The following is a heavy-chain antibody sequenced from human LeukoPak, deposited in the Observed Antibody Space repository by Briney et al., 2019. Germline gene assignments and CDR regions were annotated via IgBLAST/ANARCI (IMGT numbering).Heavy chain of an antibody. V-gene: IGHV4-34*01. D-gene: IGHD4-17*01. J-gene: IGHJ4*02. Sequence: SETLTLTCAVYGWSFSDYYLNWIRQPPGKGLEWIGEFTRFGRINYNPSVKSRITISIDTSKSQFSLKLSSLTAADTAVYYCAGIYGDYSDFEYWGQGTLVTVSS. CDR3: AGIYGDYSDFEY. CDR2: FTRFGRI. CDR1: GWSFSDYY.